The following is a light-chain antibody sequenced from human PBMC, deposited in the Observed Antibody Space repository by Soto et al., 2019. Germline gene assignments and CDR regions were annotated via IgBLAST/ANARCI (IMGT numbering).Light chain of an antibody. Sequence: EILMTQKRAAVRLSCEERSSLWCRASQSVSSYLAWYQQKPGQAPRLLIYDASTRATGIPARFCGSGAGRELILSISSLQSADVGVYYCLQHNNQLPSAFRGGTRLEIK. V-gene: IGKV3D-15*01. CDR1: QSVSSY. CDR2: DAS. CDR3: LQHNNQLPSA. J-gene: IGKJ5*01.